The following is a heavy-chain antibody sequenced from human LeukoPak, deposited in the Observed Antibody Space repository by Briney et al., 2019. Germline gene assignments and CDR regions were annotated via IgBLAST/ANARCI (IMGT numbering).Heavy chain of an antibody. CDR2: IYYSGST. V-gene: IGHV4-59*11. CDR1: GGSISSHY. CDR3: ARDLVTVTKGFDI. Sequence: SETLSLTCTVSGGSISSHYWSWIRQPPGKGLEWIGYIYYSGSTNYNPSLKSRVTISVDTSKNQFSLKLSSVTAADTAVYYCARDLVTVTKGFDIWSQGTMVSVSS. D-gene: IGHD4-17*01. J-gene: IGHJ3*02.